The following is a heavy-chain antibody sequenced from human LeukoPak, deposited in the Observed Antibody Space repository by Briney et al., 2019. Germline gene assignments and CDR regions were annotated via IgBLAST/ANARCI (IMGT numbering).Heavy chain of an antibody. CDR1: GGSISSYY. Sequence: SETPSLTCTVPGGSISSYYWSWIRQPPGKGLEWIGYIYNSGSTNYNPSLRSRVTISVDTSKKQFSLKLSSVTAADTAVYYCATSSHDLLDTDYWGQGTLVTVSS. CDR3: ATSSHDLLDTDY. V-gene: IGHV4-59*01. J-gene: IGHJ4*02. D-gene: IGHD3-22*01. CDR2: IYNSGST.